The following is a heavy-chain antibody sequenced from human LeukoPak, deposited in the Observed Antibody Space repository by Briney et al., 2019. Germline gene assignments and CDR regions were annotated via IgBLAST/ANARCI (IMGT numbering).Heavy chain of an antibody. D-gene: IGHD2-15*01. CDR1: GYTFTGYY. Sequence: ASVKVSCKASGYTFTGYYMHWVRQAPGQGLEWMGWINPNGGGTNYAQKFQGRVTMTRDTSISTAYMELSRLRSDDTAVYYCARSIVVVVAAMNYWGQGTLVTVSS. V-gene: IGHV1-2*02. J-gene: IGHJ4*02. CDR2: INPNGGGT. CDR3: ARSIVVVVAAMNY.